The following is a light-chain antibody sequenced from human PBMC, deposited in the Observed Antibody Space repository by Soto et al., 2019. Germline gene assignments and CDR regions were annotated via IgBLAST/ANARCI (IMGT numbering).Light chain of an antibody. CDR3: QHRGQWPCT. Sequence: EIVLTQSPGTLFLSPGERATLLCRASQTIRSESLGWYQEKPAQAPRRVIYGTSSRATGIPVRFSGSGAGTDYTLTITNLESEDFAVYYWQHRGQWPCTFRQGTKVDIK. CDR1: QTIRSES. CDR2: GTS. J-gene: IGKJ1*01. V-gene: IGKV3D-20*02.